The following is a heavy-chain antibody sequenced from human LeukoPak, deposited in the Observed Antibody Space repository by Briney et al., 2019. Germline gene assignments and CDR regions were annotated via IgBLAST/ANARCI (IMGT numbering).Heavy chain of an antibody. CDR1: GGTFSSYG. V-gene: IGHV1-69*13. D-gene: IGHD4-11*01. CDR3: ARDKTVTGYYGMDV. Sequence: SVKVSCRASGGTFSSYGISWVRQAPGQGLEWMGGIIPIFGTANYAQKFQGRVTITADESTSAAYMELSSLRSEDTAVYYCARDKTVTGYYGMDVWGQGTTVTVSS. J-gene: IGHJ6*02. CDR2: IIPIFGTA.